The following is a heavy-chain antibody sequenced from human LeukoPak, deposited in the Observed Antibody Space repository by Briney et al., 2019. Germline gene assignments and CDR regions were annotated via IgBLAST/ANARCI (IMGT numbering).Heavy chain of an antibody. J-gene: IGHJ4*02. V-gene: IGHV3-74*01. D-gene: IGHD5-24*01. CDR2: IKTDGSST. Sequence: PGGSLRLSCAASGFTFSSYWMHWVRQVPGKGLMWVSRIKTDGSSTSYADSVKGRFTISRDNAKNTLYLQMNSLRAEDTAVYYCARGGGYFRDIDYWGQGTLVTVSS. CDR3: ARGGGYFRDIDY. CDR1: GFTFSSYW.